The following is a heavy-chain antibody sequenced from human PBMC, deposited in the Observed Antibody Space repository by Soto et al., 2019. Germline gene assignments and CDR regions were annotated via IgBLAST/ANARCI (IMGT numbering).Heavy chain of an antibody. CDR2: ISSSSSTI. Sequence: GGSLRLSCAASGFTFSSYSMNWVRQAPGKGLEWVSYISSSSSTIYYADSVKGRFTISRDNAKNSLYLQMNSLRDEDTAVYYCARAGYSSGWHFFDYWGQGTLVTVSS. CDR1: GFTFSSYS. V-gene: IGHV3-48*02. J-gene: IGHJ4*02. CDR3: ARAGYSSGWHFFDY. D-gene: IGHD6-19*01.